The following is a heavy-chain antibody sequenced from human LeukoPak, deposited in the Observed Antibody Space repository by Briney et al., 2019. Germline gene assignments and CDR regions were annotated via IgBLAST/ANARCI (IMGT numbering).Heavy chain of an antibody. CDR2: INQDGSEK. Sequence: GGSLRLSCVASGFTFSSYWMAWVRQAPGKGLEWXANINQDGSEKNYVDSVKGRFAISRDNAKTSLFLQMNSLRAEDTAVYYCARDRGYSTFDMWGQGTVVTVSS. J-gene: IGHJ3*02. D-gene: IGHD5-18*01. CDR1: GFTFSSYW. V-gene: IGHV3-7*05. CDR3: ARDRGYSTFDM.